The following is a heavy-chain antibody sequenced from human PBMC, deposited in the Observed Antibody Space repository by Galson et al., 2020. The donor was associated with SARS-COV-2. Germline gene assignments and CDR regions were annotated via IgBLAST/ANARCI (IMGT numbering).Heavy chain of an antibody. J-gene: IGHJ4*02. CDR1: GYTFTGYY. CDR3: ARDPCTGDSCYDY. V-gene: IGHV1-2*02. D-gene: IGHD2-15*01. Sequence: ASVKVSCTASGYTFTGYYIHWVRQAPGQGLEWMGWINPPSGGTNYAQKFQGRVTMTRDTSITTVYMELSSLRSDDTAMYYCARDPCTGDSCYDYWGQGTLVTVSS. CDR2: INPPSGGT.